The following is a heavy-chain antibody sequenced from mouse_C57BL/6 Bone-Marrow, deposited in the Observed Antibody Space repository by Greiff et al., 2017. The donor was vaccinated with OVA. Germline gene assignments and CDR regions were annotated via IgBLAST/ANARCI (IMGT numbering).Heavy chain of an antibody. J-gene: IGHJ4*01. CDR3: ARYGLYYYGSRGMDY. D-gene: IGHD1-1*01. V-gene: IGHV1-53*01. Sequence: VQLQESGTELVKPGASVKLSCKASGYTFTSYWMHWVKQRPGQGLEWIGNINPSNGGTNYNEKFKSKATLTVDKSSSTAYMQLSSLTSEDAAVYYCARYGLYYYGSRGMDYWGQGTSVTVSS. CDR2: INPSNGGT. CDR1: GYTFTSYW.